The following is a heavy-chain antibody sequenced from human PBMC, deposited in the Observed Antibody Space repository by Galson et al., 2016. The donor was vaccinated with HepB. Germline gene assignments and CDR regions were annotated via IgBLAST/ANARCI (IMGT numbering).Heavy chain of an antibody. CDR2: TYYRFQWYY. CDR1: GDSVSSNNAA. Sequence: CAISGDSVSSNNAAWNWIRQSPSRGLEWLGRTYYRFQWYYNYAISVKGRLIIDVDTSKNQFSLHLSSVTPEDTAVYYCARDCGDQWLDGDIDYWGQGTLVTVSS. D-gene: IGHD6-19*01. CDR3: ARDCGDQWLDGDIDY. V-gene: IGHV6-1*01. J-gene: IGHJ4*02.